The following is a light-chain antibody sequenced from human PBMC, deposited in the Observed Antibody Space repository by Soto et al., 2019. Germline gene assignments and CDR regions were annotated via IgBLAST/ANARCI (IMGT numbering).Light chain of an antibody. Sequence: QAVVTQEPSLTVSPGGTVTLTCASSTGAVTSGNYPSWFQQKPGQAPRTLIYTTDDKHSWTPARFSGSLLGGEAALTLSGVQPEDGAEYYCLHCYGGAHLVFGGGTKLTVL. J-gene: IGLJ3*02. CDR1: TGAVTSGNY. V-gene: IGLV7-43*01. CDR2: TTD. CDR3: LHCYGGAHLV.